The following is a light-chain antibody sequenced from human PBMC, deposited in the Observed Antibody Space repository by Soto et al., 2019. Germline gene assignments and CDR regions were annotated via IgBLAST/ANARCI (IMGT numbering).Light chain of an antibody. V-gene: IGLV1-40*01. J-gene: IGLJ1*01. CDR1: SSDVGGYD. CDR2: GNT. Sequence: QSVLTQPRSVSGSRGQSVTISCTGTSSDVGGYDAHWYQHLPGTAPKLLIYGNTIRPSGVPDRFSGSKSGTSASLAITGLQAEDEADYYCQSYDRSLRGYVFGTGTKVTVL. CDR3: QSYDRSLRGYV.